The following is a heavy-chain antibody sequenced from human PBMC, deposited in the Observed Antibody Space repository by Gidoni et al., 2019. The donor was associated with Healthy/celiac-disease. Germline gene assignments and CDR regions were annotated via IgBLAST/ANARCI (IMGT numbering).Heavy chain of an antibody. D-gene: IGHD3-10*01. J-gene: IGHJ4*02. Sequence: EVQLLESGGGLVQPGGSLSLPCAASGFTFSSYAMSWVRQAPGKGLEWVSAISGSGGSTYYADSVKGRFTISRDNSKNTLYLQMNSLRAEDTAVYYCAKDRYYGSGRMYYFDYWGQGTLVTVSS. CDR3: AKDRYYGSGRMYYFDY. V-gene: IGHV3-23*01. CDR2: ISGSGGST. CDR1: GFTFSSYA.